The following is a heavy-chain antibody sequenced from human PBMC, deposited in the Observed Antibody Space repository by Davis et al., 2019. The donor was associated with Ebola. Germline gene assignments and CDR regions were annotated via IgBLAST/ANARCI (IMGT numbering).Heavy chain of an antibody. J-gene: IGHJ6*02. Sequence: ASVKVSCTASGYTFTSYYMHWVRQAPGQGLEWMGIINPSGGSTSYAQKFQGRVTMTRDTSTSTVYMELSSLRSEDTAVYYCARAGRAAGTTVLHYYYGMDVWGQGTTVTVSS. CDR3: ARAGRAAGTTVLHYYYGMDV. CDR1: GYTFTSYY. V-gene: IGHV1-46*01. CDR2: INPSGGST. D-gene: IGHD6-13*01.